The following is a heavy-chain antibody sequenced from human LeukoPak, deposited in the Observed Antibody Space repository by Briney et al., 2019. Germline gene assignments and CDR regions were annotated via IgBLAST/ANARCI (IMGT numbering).Heavy chain of an antibody. CDR1: GGSISSYY. D-gene: IGHD3-22*01. CDR2: IYYSGST. J-gene: IGHJ4*02. Sequence: SETLSLTCTVSGGSISSYYWSWIRQPPGKGLEWIGYIYYSGSTNYNPSLKSRVTISVDTSKNQFSLKLSSVTAADTAVYYCARTSYDSSGYGYWGQGTLVTVSS. CDR3: ARTSYDSSGYGY. V-gene: IGHV4-59*01.